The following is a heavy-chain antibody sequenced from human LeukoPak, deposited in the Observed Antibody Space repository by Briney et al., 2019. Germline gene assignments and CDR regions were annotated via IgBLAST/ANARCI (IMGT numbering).Heavy chain of an antibody. CDR2: IDHGGST. D-gene: IGHD3-16*02. V-gene: IGHV4-59*01. J-gene: IGHJ6*03. Sequence: PSETLSLTCTVSGGSFSSYYWTWIRQPPGKGLEWIGYIDHGGSTNYNPSLRSRASISSDTSKIQFSLELTSVTAADTAVYYCARDPGSAFGGVIVKVYYYYMDVWGKGTTVTVSS. CDR3: ARDPGSAFGGVIVKVYYYYMDV. CDR1: GGSFSSYY.